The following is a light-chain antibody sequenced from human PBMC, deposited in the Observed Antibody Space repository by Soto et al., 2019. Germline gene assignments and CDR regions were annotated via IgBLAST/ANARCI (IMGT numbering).Light chain of an antibody. V-gene: IGKV3-15*01. CDR3: QQYYSYPVT. CDR1: QSLRSS. Sequence: VMTQSPATLSVSPGERATLSCRASQSLRSSLAWYQQKPGQAPRLLIYGASTRATGIPARFSGSGSGTEFTLTISCLQSEDFATYYCQQYYSYPVTVGQGTKGEIK. CDR2: GAS. J-gene: IGKJ1*01.